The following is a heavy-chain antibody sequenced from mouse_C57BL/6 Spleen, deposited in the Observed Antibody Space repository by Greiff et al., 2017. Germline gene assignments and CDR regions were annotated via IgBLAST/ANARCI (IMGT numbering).Heavy chain of an antibody. J-gene: IGHJ4*01. Sequence: EVQLMESGGGLVQPGGSLKLSCAASGFTFSDYGMAWVRQAPRKGPEWVAFISNLAYSIYYADTVTGRFTISRENAKNTLYLEMSSLRSEDTAMYYCARNYYGYDGAMDYWGQGTSVTVSS. CDR2: ISNLAYSI. V-gene: IGHV5-15*01. CDR3: ARNYYGYDGAMDY. D-gene: IGHD2-2*01. CDR1: GFTFSDYG.